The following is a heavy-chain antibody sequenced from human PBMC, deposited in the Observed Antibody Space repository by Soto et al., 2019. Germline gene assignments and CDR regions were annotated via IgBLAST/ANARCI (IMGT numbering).Heavy chain of an antibody. V-gene: IGHV3-74*01. CDR3: ARSRDGYNFVGDC. D-gene: IGHD5-12*01. CDR1: GFTLSSYW. Sequence: EVQLVESGGGLVQPGGSLRLSCAASGFTLSSYWMHWVRQAPGKGLVWISRINIDGSSTSYADSVKGLFTISRDNAKNTLYLQVNSLRAEDTAVYYCARSRDGYNFVGDCWGQGTLVTVSS. CDR2: INIDGSST. J-gene: IGHJ4*02.